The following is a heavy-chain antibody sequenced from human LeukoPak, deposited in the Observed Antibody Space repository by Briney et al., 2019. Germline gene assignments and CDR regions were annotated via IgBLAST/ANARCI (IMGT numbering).Heavy chain of an antibody. CDR3: ARVLTMVRGVLGY. D-gene: IGHD3-10*01. CDR2: ISAYNGST. V-gene: IGHV1-18*04. Sequence: GASVKVSCKASGYTFTSYYMHWVRQAPGQGLEWMGRISAYNGSTNYAQKLQGRVTMTTDTSTSTAYMELRSLRSDDTAVYYCARVLTMVRGVLGYWGQGTLVTVSS. J-gene: IGHJ4*02. CDR1: GYTFTSYY.